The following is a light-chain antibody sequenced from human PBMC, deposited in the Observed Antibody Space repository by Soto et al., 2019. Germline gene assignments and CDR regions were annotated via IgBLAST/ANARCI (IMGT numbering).Light chain of an antibody. CDR2: GGS. J-gene: IGKJ3*01. CDR3: QQYADSPPT. V-gene: IGKV3-20*01. CDR1: QSVSSSY. Sequence: EIVLTQSPGTLSLSPGETAILSCRASQSVSSSYLAWYQQKPGQAPRLLIYGGSSRATGIPDRFSGGGSGTDFPLTISRLEPEDFAVYLCQQYADSPPTLGPGTKVDIK.